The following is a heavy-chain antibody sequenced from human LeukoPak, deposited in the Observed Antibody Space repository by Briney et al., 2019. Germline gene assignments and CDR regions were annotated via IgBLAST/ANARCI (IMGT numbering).Heavy chain of an antibody. J-gene: IGHJ4*02. CDR3: AKSSGGYYDSSGYYWSFDY. CDR2: ISGSGGST. Sequence: GGSLRLSCAASGFTFSNYAMSWVRQAPGKGLEWVSGISGSGGSTYYADSVKGRFTISRDNSKKTLYLQMNSLRAEDTAVYYCAKSSGGYYDSSGYYWSFDYWGQGTLVTVSS. CDR1: GFTFSNYA. V-gene: IGHV3-23*01. D-gene: IGHD3-22*01.